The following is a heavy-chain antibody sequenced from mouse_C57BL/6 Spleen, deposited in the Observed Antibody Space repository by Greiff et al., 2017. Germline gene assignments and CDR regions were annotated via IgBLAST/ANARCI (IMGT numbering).Heavy chain of an antibody. Sequence: QVQLQQPGAELVKPGASVTLSCTASGYTFTSYWMHWVKQRPGQGLEWIGMIHPNSGSTNYNEKFKSKATLTVDQSSSTAYMQLSSLTSEDSAVYYGARDDDYDEEWFAYWGQGTLVTVSA. J-gene: IGHJ3*01. V-gene: IGHV1-64*01. D-gene: IGHD2-4*01. CDR3: ARDDDYDEEWFAY. CDR1: GYTFTSYW. CDR2: IHPNSGST.